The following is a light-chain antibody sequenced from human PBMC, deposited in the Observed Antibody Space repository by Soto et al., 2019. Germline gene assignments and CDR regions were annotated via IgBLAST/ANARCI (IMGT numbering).Light chain of an antibody. CDR3: CSYAGSFYV. V-gene: IGLV2-11*01. CDR2: DVS. CDR1: SSDVGGYNY. Sequence: QSALTQPRSVSGSPGQSVTISCTGTSSDVGGYNYVSWYQQHPGKAPKLMIYDVSKRPSGVPDRFSGSKSGNTASLTIPGLQAEDEADYYCCSYAGSFYVFGTGTRSPS. J-gene: IGLJ1*01.